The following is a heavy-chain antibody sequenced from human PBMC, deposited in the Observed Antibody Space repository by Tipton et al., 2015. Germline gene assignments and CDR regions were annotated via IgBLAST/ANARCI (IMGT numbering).Heavy chain of an antibody. CDR3: ARDLVGIPPESRDYLDY. CDR1: GFTFRSYA. J-gene: IGHJ4*02. Sequence: SLRLSCAASGFTFRSYAMSWVRQAPGKGLEWVSSISSSSSYIYYADSLKGRFTISRDNANNALYLHMNSLRAEDTAVYYCARDLVGIPPESRDYLDYWGQGTLVTVSS. V-gene: IGHV3-21*01. CDR2: ISSSSSYI. D-gene: IGHD4-17*01.